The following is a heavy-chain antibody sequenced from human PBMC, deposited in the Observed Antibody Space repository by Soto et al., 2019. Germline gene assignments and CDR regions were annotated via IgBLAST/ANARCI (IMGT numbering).Heavy chain of an antibody. D-gene: IGHD6-19*01. CDR2: IWYDGSNK. CDR3: AREGEGSGWYKLYYYYYGMDV. Sequence: QVQLVESGGGVVQPGRSLRLSCAASGFTFSSYGMHWVRQAPGKGLEWVAVIWYDGSNKYYADSVKGRFTISRDNSKNTLYLQMNSLRAEDTAVYYCAREGEGSGWYKLYYYYYGMDVWGQGTTVTVSS. CDR1: GFTFSSYG. J-gene: IGHJ6*02. V-gene: IGHV3-33*01.